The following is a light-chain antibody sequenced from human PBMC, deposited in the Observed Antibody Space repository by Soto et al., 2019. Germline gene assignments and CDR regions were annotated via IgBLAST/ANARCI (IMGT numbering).Light chain of an antibody. J-gene: IGKJ2*01. CDR2: AAS. CDR1: QIISNY. V-gene: IGKV1-39*01. Sequence: IQITQSPSSLSASVGDRVTITCRASQIISNYLNWYQQKPGKAPKLLIYAASTLQSGVPSRFSGSGSGTDFTLTISSLQPEDFATYYCQQSYSTFMYTFGQGTKVDIK. CDR3: QQSYSTFMYT.